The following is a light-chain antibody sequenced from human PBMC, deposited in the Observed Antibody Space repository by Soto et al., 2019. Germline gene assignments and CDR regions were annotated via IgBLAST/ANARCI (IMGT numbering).Light chain of an antibody. CDR2: EGH. J-gene: IGLJ1*01. CDR3: CLYIHATTYV. Sequence: QSVLAQPAPVSGSPGQSITISCTGTSGFVGSFSLVSWYQQQPGKAPKVMISEGHRRPSGVPDRFSGSTSVNSASLTISGLQADDDADYYCCLYIHATTYVFXTGSKVTAL. V-gene: IGLV2-23*01. CDR1: SGFVGSFSL.